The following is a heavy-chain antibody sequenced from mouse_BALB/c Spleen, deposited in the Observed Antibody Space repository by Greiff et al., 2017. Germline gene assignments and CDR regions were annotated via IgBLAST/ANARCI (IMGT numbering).Heavy chain of an antibody. CDR3: ARGCWFAY. J-gene: IGHJ3*01. Sequence: EVHLVESGPGLVKPSQSLSLTCTVTGYSITSDYAWNWIRQLPGNKLEWVGYISYSGSTSYNPSLKSRISITRDTSKNQIFLQLNSVTTEDTATYYYARGCWFAYWGQGTLVTVSA. CDR2: ISYSGST. V-gene: IGHV3-2*02. CDR1: GYSITSDYA.